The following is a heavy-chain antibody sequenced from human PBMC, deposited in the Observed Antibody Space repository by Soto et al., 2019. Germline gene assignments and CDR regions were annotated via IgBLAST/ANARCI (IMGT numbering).Heavy chain of an antibody. V-gene: IGHV3-23*01. Sequence: EVQLLDSGGGFVQPGGSLSLSCAASGFIFSNYVMSWVRLAPGKGLEWVANITGSGGDTFYADSVKDRFAISRDNSKNTLYLQMNSLRVEDTAVYYCAKKPLPIRMFDYWGQGTLVTVSS. CDR1: GFIFSNYV. CDR2: ITGSGGDT. CDR3: AKKPLPIRMFDY. J-gene: IGHJ4*02. D-gene: IGHD3-3*01.